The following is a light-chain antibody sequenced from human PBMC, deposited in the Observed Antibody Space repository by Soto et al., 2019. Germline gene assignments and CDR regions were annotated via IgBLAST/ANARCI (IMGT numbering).Light chain of an antibody. Sequence: EVVMTQSPATLSVSPGERATLSCRASETVATNLAWYQQKPGQAPRLLISGASTRAAGLSDRFRGSGSGTEFTLTNSSLRSEDSAIYYCQQYFEWPPMTFGQGTKVEI. V-gene: IGKV3-15*01. CDR2: GAS. CDR3: QQYFEWPPMT. J-gene: IGKJ1*01. CDR1: ETVATN.